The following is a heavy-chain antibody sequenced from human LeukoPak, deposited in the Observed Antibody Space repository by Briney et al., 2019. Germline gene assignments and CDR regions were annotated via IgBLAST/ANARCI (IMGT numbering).Heavy chain of an antibody. J-gene: IGHJ6*03. Sequence: GGALRLSCAASGFTFSSYAMSWGRQAPGKGLEWVSAISGSGGSTYYADSVKGRFTISRDNSKNTLSLQMNSLRAEDTAAYSCAKRAYDFWSGSSYYYYYMDVWGKGNTVTVSS. D-gene: IGHD3-3*01. CDR1: GFTFSSYA. V-gene: IGHV3-23*01. CDR2: ISGSGGST. CDR3: AKRAYDFWSGSSYYYYYMDV.